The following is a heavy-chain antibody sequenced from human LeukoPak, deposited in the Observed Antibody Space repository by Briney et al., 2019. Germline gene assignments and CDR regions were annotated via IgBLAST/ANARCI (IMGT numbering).Heavy chain of an antibody. Sequence: PSETLSLTCAVYGGSFSGYYWSWIRQPPGKGLEWIGEINHSGSTNYNPSLKSRVTISVDTSKNQFSLKLSSVTAADTAVYYCARILGGGPTGAFDIWGQGTMVTASS. CDR3: ARILGGGPTGAFDI. D-gene: IGHD2-15*01. CDR2: INHSGST. V-gene: IGHV4-34*01. CDR1: GGSFSGYY. J-gene: IGHJ3*02.